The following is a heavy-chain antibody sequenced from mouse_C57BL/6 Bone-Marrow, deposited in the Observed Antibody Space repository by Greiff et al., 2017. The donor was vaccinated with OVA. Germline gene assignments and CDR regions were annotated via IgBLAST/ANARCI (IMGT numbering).Heavy chain of an antibody. J-gene: IGHJ2*01. CDR3: ARSERLRDYFDY. CDR2: IYPGSGNI. D-gene: IGHD2-2*01. CDR1: GYTFTDYY. Sequence: QVQLQQSGAELVRPGASVKLSCKASGYTFTDYYISWVKQRPGQGLEWIARIYPGSGNIYYNGKFKGKATLTAEKSSSTAYMQLSSLTSDDSAVYVCARSERLRDYFDYWGQGTTLTVSS. V-gene: IGHV1-76*01.